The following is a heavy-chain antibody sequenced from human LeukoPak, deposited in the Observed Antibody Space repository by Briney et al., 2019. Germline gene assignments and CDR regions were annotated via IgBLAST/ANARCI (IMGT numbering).Heavy chain of an antibody. CDR1: GFTFSTYG. J-gene: IGHJ4*02. CDR3: AKEYSVRNQFDY. D-gene: IGHD1-14*01. V-gene: IGHV3-23*01. Sequence: PGGSLRLSCAASGFTFSTYGMNWVRQAPGEGLEWVSAISAGGGNTYYADSVKGRFTISRDNSKNTLFLEMNSLRAEDTAVYYCAKEYSVRNQFDYWGQGTLVAVSS. CDR2: ISAGGGNT.